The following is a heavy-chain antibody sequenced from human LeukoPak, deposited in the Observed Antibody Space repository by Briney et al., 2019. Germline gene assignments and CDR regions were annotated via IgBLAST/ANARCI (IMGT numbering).Heavy chain of an antibody. CDR1: SASISSYY. J-gene: IGHJ4*02. V-gene: IGHV4-59*01. D-gene: IGHD6-19*01. CDR3: VKHGSGWSFDY. CDR2: IQNTGGT. Sequence: SETLSLTCTVSSASISSYYWGWIRQSPGRGLEWIGYIQNTGGTNYNPSLKSRVSISKDTSKNQFSLQVRSVTAADTAVYYCVKHGSGWSFDYWGQGTLVTVSS.